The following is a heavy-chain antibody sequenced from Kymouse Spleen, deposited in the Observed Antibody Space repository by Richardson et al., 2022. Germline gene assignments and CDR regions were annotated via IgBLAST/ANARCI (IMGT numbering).Heavy chain of an antibody. V-gene: IGHV1-2*04. Sequence: QVQLVQSGAEVKKPGASVKVSCKASGYTFTGYYMHWVRQAPGQGLEWMGWINPNSGGTNYAQKFQGWVTMTRDTSISTAYMELSRLRSDDTAVYYCARGYCSGGSCYGMDVWGQGTTVTVSS. CDR1: GYTFTGYY. CDR3: ARGYCSGGSCYGMDV. D-gene: IGHD2-15*01. J-gene: IGHJ6*02. CDR2: INPNSGGT.